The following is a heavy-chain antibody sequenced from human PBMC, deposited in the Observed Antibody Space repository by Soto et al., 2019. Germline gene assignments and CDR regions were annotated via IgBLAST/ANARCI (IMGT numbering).Heavy chain of an antibody. J-gene: IGHJ4*02. V-gene: IGHV3-64*02. CDR1: GFSFTSYG. CDR3: VRVVCDSGGCYYDY. CDR2: ISSDGYRT. D-gene: IGHD2-21*01. Sequence: EVLLVESGEGWVQPGGSLRLSCAASGFSFTSYGMHWVRQAPGKGLEYVSAISSDGYRTYYADSVKGRFTISRDNSRNTLNLQMGSLRADDMAMYYWVRVVCDSGGCYYDYWGQGTLVTVSS.